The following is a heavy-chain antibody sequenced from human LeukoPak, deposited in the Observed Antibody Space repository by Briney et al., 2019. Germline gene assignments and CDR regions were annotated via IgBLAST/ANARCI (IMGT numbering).Heavy chain of an antibody. V-gene: IGHV4-4*09. CDR1: GGSMRGYY. J-gene: IGHJ4*02. CDR3: ANGRRGGWAGHFDY. Sequence: SETLYLTCTISGGSMRGYYWSWIRQPPGQGLEWIGYIHPSGSTSYSPYLKSRVAMSLGTSKNQFSLKLSSVTAADTAGYYCANGRRGGWAGHFDYWGQGTLVTVSS. D-gene: IGHD6-19*01. CDR2: IHPSGST.